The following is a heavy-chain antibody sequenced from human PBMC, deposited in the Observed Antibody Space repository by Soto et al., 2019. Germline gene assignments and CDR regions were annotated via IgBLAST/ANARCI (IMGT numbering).Heavy chain of an antibody. CDR2: IDPSHSYT. Sequence: GEPLKISCNGSGYIFTSYWISWGRQMRGKGLEGMGRIDPSHSYTNYSPSFQRHVTISADKSVSTAYMQWSSLKASDTAMYYCARHNTPHYCSSTSCYRYYYGMDVWGQGTTVTVSS. V-gene: IGHV5-10-1*01. CDR1: GYIFTSYW. J-gene: IGHJ6*02. CDR3: ARHNTPHYCSSTSCYRYYYGMDV. D-gene: IGHD2-2*01.